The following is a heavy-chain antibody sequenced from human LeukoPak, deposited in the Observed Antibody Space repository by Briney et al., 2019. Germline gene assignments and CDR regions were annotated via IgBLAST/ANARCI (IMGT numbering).Heavy chain of an antibody. CDR3: ARGYSSGWYYFDY. V-gene: IGHV4-39*01. Sequence: SETLSLTCTVPGGSMSRSSYFWGWIRQPPGKGLEWIGNIYYSGRAYYNPPLKSRVTISVDTSRNQFSLKLSSVTAADTAVYYCARGYSSGWYYFDYWGQGTLVTVSS. D-gene: IGHD6-19*01. CDR1: GGSMSRSSYF. CDR2: IYYSGRA. J-gene: IGHJ4*02.